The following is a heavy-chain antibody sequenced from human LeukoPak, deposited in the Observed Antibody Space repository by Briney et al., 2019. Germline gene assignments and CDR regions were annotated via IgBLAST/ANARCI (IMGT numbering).Heavy chain of an antibody. D-gene: IGHD3-22*01. J-gene: IGHJ4*02. CDR1: GFTVSSNY. V-gene: IGHV3-53*01. Sequence: GWSLRLSCAASGFTVSSNYMSWVRQAPGRGLEWVSVIYSGGSTYYADSVKGRFTISRDNSKNTLYLQMNSLRAEDTAVYYCARNPYSNYYDSSGYFDYWGQGTLVTVSS. CDR3: ARNPYSNYYDSSGYFDY. CDR2: IYSGGST.